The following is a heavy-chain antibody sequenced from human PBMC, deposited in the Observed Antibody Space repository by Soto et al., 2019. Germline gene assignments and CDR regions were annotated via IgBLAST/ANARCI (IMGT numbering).Heavy chain of an antibody. CDR3: ARGSRRAYGDYPNWFDP. J-gene: IGHJ5*02. CDR2: IYYSGST. CDR1: GGSISSYY. V-gene: IGHV4-59*01. Sequence: SETLSLTCTVSGGSISSYYWSWIRQPPGKGLEWIGYIYYSGSTNYNPSLKSRVTISVDTSKNQFSLKLSSVTAADTAVYYCARGSRRAYGDYPNWFDPWGQGTLVTVSS. D-gene: IGHD4-17*01.